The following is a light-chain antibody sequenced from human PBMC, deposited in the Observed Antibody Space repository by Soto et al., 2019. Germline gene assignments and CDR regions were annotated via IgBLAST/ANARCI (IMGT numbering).Light chain of an antibody. Sequence: QSVMTQPPPVSAAPGQKVTISCSGSSTNIGGNSVSWYQQLPGTAPKPLIYDDNKRPSGIPDRFSGSKSCTSATLGITGFQTGDEADYYCGSWDSSLSAYVFGTGTKVTVL. V-gene: IGLV1-51*01. CDR2: DDN. CDR1: STNIGGNS. J-gene: IGLJ1*01. CDR3: GSWDSSLSAYV.